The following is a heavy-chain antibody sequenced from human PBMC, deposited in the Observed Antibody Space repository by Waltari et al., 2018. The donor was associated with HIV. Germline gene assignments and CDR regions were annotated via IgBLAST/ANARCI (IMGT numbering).Heavy chain of an antibody. J-gene: IGHJ6*02. Sequence: EVQLVESGGALLKPGGSLIISCSSSGLPFIHFLLHLFRQAPGKGLVWVARINSDGTSRAYGASMKGRFTISRDNGNNTLDLQMRRLRVEDTAVYYCVRVEYVGWASDYHYGMDVWGQGTTVIVSS. CDR3: VRVEYVGWASDYHYGMDV. D-gene: IGHD2-8*01. CDR1: GLPFIHFL. V-gene: IGHV3-74*03. CDR2: INSDGTSR.